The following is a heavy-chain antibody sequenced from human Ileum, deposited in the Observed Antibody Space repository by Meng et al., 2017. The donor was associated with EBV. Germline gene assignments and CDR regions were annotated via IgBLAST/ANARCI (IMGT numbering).Heavy chain of an antibody. Sequence: RLESRPGRVRPSQTLSLTCSVSGDSMSSSNYYWGWTRQSPGKALECIGTIFYRGNTFYNPSLKTRLTISVDTSKNEFSLNLKSVTAADTAVYYCVSAYDYGDYEAFAYWGLGSLVTVSS. CDR3: VSAYDYGDYEAFAY. CDR2: IFYRGNT. CDR1: GDSMSSSNYY. V-gene: IGHV4-39*07. D-gene: IGHD4-17*01. J-gene: IGHJ4*02.